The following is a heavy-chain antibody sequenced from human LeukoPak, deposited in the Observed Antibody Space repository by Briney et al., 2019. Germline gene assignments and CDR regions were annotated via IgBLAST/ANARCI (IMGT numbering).Heavy chain of an antibody. CDR2: IKQDGSEK. J-gene: IGHJ4*02. CDR3: ARDHLSFQVSVFARIGELFSVDY. V-gene: IGHV3-7*03. Sequence: PGGSLRLSCAASGFTFSNYWMSWVRQAPGKGLEWVANIKQDGSEKYYVDSVKGRFTISRDNAKNSLYLQMNSLRAEDTAVYYCARDHLSFQVSVFARIGELFSVDYWGQGTLVTVYS. D-gene: IGHD3-10*01. CDR1: GFTFSNYW.